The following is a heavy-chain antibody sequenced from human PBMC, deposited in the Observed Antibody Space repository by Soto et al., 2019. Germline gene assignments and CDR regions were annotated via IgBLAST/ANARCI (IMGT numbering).Heavy chain of an antibody. V-gene: IGHV3-7*01. D-gene: IGHD6-6*01. CDR1: GFTFSSYS. Sequence: LRLSCAASGFTFSSYSMNWVRQAPGKGLEWVANIKEDGSEKYSVDSVEGRFSISRDNAKNSLYLHMNSLRAEDTAVYYCARWYSGSSGMDVWGQGTTVTVSS. CDR2: IKEDGSEK. J-gene: IGHJ6*02. CDR3: ARWYSGSSGMDV.